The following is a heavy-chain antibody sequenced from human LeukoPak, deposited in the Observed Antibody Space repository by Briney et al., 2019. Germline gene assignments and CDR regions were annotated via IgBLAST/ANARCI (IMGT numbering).Heavy chain of an antibody. CDR2: IYTSGST. CDR3: ARVRGGNYYYYYMDV. CDR1: GGSISSGSNY. J-gene: IGHJ6*03. V-gene: IGHV4-61*02. Sequence: PSQTLSLSCTVSGGSISSGSNYWSWIRQPAGKGLEWIGRIYTSGSTNYNPSPKSRGTISVDPATNQFSLKPSSVTAADTAVYYCARVRGGNYYYYYMDVWGKGTTVTVSS. D-gene: IGHD3-16*01.